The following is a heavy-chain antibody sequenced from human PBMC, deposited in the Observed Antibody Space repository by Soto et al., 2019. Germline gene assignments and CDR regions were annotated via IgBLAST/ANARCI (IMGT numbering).Heavy chain of an antibody. CDR1: GGSLSSGGYY. J-gene: IGHJ5*02. D-gene: IGHD3-10*01. CDR2: IYYSGST. V-gene: IGHV4-31*03. Sequence: QVQLQESGPGLVKPAQTLSLTCTVSGGSLSSGGYYWSWIRQHPGNGLEWIGYIYYSGSTYSNPSLKGRVTISIDTSKNQFSLKLTAVPAADTAVYYCARVEELRVRGTYNWFDPWGQGTLVTVSS. CDR3: ARVEELRVRGTYNWFDP.